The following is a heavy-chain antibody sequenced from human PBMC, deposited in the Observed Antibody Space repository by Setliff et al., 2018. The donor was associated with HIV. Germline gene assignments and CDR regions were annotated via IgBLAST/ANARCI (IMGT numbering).Heavy chain of an antibody. CDR1: GFTFRDYS. CDR3: VRGYDVLIGSPDS. V-gene: IGHV3-48*01. J-gene: IGHJ4*02. D-gene: IGHD3-9*01. Sequence: GGSLRLSCTASGFTFRDYSMNWVRQAPGKGLEWVSYLGKSNSRMTYAGSVKGRFTISGDNAKNSLYLQMSSLKPEDTAFYYCVRGYDVLIGSPDSWGQGTLVTVSS. CDR2: LGKSNSRM.